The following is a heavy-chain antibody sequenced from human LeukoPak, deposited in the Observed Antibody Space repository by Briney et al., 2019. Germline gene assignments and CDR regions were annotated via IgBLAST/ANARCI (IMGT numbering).Heavy chain of an antibody. Sequence: GXSLRLSCAASGFTFSSYSMNWVRQAPGKGLEWVSSISSSSSYIYYADSVKGRFTISRDNAKNSLYLQMNSLRAEDTAVYYCARDPVAGHFDYWGQGTLVTVSS. D-gene: IGHD6-19*01. CDR2: ISSSSSYI. CDR1: GFTFSSYS. V-gene: IGHV3-21*01. CDR3: ARDPVAGHFDY. J-gene: IGHJ4*02.